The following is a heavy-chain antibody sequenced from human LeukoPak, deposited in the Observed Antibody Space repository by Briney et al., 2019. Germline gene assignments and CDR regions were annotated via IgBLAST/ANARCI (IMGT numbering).Heavy chain of an antibody. CDR3: AKPIYDYVWGSYRYIDY. J-gene: IGHJ4*02. Sequence: GGSLRLSCAASGFTFSSYAMSWVRQAPGKGLEWVSGFSGSGGSTYYADSVKGRFTISRDNSKNTLYLQMNSLRAEDTAVYYCAKPIYDYVWGSYRYIDYWGQGTLVTVSS. CDR2: FSGSGGST. D-gene: IGHD3-16*02. V-gene: IGHV3-23*01. CDR1: GFTFSSYA.